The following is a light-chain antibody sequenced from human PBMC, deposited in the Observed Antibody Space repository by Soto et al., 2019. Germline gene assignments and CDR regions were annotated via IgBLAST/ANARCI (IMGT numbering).Light chain of an antibody. CDR1: QSVSSY. J-gene: IGKJ4*01. Sequence: EIVLTQSPATLSLSPGESATLSCRASQSVSSYLAWYQQKPGQAPRLLIYDASNRATGIPARFSGSGSGTDFTLTISSLETEDFAVYYCQRSSYWLTFGGGTKVEIK. CDR2: DAS. V-gene: IGKV3-11*01. CDR3: QRSSYWLT.